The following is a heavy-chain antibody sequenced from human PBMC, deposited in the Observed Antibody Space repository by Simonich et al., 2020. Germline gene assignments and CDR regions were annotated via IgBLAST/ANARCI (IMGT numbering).Heavy chain of an antibody. Sequence: QVQLVQSGAEVKKPGASVKVSCKASGYTFPGYYMHWVRQAPGQELEWLGQINPNSGGTNYAQKFQGRVTMTSDTSISTAYMELSRLRSDDTAVYYCASGWDWGFSHMSDYWGQGTLVTVSS. CDR1: GYTFPGYY. V-gene: IGHV1-2*06. D-gene: IGHD7-27*01. J-gene: IGHJ4*02. CDR2: INPNSGGT. CDR3: ASGWDWGFSHMSDY.